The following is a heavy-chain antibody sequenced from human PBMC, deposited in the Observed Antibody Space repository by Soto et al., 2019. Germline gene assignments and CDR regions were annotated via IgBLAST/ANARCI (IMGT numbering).Heavy chain of an antibody. CDR1: GFTFSGYW. V-gene: IGHV3-74*01. Sequence: GGSLSLSCAASGFTFSGYWMHWVRQAPEKGLVWVSRIKTDGSNTGYADSVKGRFTISRDNAQNTLYLQMNSLRAEDTALYYCARVGTGAYYFDYWGQGTLVTVSS. CDR2: IKTDGSNT. CDR3: ARVGTGAYYFDY. J-gene: IGHJ4*02. D-gene: IGHD7-27*01.